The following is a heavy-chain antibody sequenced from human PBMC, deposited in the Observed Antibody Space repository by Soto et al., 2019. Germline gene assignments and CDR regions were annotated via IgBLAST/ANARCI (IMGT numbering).Heavy chain of an antibody. CDR1: GGSFSSSSYY. Sequence: QLQESRPGLVKPSETLSLTCTVSGGSFSSSSYYWGWIRQPPGKGLEWIGSIYYGGSTYYNPSLKSRVIISVDTSKKQFSLKLSAVTAADTAVYFCARHFGPWLGRTHPYYFDYWGQGTLVTVSS. CDR2: IYYGGST. D-gene: IGHD2-15*01. V-gene: IGHV4-39*01. CDR3: ARHFGPWLGRTHPYYFDY. J-gene: IGHJ4*02.